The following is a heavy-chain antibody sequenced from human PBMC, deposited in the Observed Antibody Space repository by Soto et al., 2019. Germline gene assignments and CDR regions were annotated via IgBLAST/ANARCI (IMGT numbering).Heavy chain of an antibody. V-gene: IGHV3-48*01. J-gene: IGHJ5*02. Sequence: EVQLVESGGGLVQPGGSLRLSCAASGFTFSSYSMNWVRQAPGKGLEWVSYISSSSSTIYYADSVKGRFTISRDNAKNSLYLPMNSLRAEDTAVYYCARLPMTTHNWFDPWGQGTLVTVSS. CDR2: ISSSSSTI. CDR3: ARLPMTTHNWFDP. CDR1: GFTFSSYS. D-gene: IGHD4-17*01.